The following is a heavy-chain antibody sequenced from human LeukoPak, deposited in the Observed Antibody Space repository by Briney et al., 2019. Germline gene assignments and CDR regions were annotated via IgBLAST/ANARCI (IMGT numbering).Heavy chain of an antibody. CDR2: ISSNSEHI. D-gene: IGHD2/OR15-2a*01. CDR3: TRFESDFHYCYGMDL. CDR1: GFTFSAFS. V-gene: IGHV3-21*01. J-gene: IGHJ6*02. Sequence: GGSLRLSCAASGFTFSAFSMNWVRQAPGKGLEWVSSISSNSEHILYPDSVKGRFTISRDNAKNSVYLQMNSLRDEDTAVYYCTRFESDFHYCYGMDLWGQGTTVTVSS.